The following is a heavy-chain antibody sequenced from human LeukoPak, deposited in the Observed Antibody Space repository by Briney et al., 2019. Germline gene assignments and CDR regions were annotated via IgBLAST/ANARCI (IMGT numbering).Heavy chain of an antibody. Sequence: GGSLRLSCAASGFTFSAYYMSWIRQAPGKGLEWVSYISSISSTIYSADSAKGRSTISRDNAKNSLYLQMNSLRAEATAVYYCARAVTKWAILGFDPWGQGTLVTVSS. D-gene: IGHD1-26*01. J-gene: IGHJ5*02. CDR1: GFTFSAYY. V-gene: IGHV3-11*01. CDR2: ISSISSTI. CDR3: ARAVTKWAILGFDP.